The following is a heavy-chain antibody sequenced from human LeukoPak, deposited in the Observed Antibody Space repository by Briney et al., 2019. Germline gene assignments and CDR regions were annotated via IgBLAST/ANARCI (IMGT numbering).Heavy chain of an antibody. J-gene: IGHJ4*02. Sequence: GGSLRLSCTASGFTFGDYAMSWFRQAPGKGLEWVGFIRSKTYSGTIEYAASVKGRFTISRDDSKSIAYLQMNSLKTEDTAVYYCTRDGYSFDYWGQGTLVTVSS. CDR2: IRSKTYSGTI. CDR3: TRDGYSFDY. D-gene: IGHD5-24*01. CDR1: GFTFGDYA. V-gene: IGHV3-49*03.